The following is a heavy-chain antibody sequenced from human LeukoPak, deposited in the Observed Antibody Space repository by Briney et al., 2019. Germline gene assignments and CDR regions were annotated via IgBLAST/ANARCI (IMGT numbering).Heavy chain of an antibody. CDR3: ARDPYSGNYGNYYYYYMDV. V-gene: IGHV3-21*01. J-gene: IGHJ6*03. CDR1: GFTFSRHG. Sequence: GGSLRLSCVASGFTFSRHGMNWVRQAPGKGLEWVSGISPSGDIKYYVDSVKGRFTISRDNAKNSLYLQMNSLRAEDTAVYYCARDPYSGNYGNYYYYYMDVWGKGTTVTISS. CDR2: ISPSGDIK. D-gene: IGHD1-26*01.